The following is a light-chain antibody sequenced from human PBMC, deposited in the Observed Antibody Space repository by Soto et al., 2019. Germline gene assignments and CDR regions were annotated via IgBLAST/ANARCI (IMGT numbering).Light chain of an antibody. CDR2: EGS. CDR3: CSYAGSGVV. J-gene: IGLJ2*01. V-gene: IGLV2-23*01. Sequence: QSALTQPASVSGSPGQSITISCTGTSSDVVSYNLVSWYQQHPGKAPKLMIYEGSKRPSGLSNRFSGSKSGNTASLTISGLQAEDEADYYCCSYAGSGVVFGGGTKLTVL. CDR1: SSDVVSYNL.